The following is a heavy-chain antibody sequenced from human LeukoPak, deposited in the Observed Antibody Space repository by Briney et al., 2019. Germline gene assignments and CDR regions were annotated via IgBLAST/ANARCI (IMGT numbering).Heavy chain of an antibody. CDR2: ISGSGGST. V-gene: IGHV3-23*01. Sequence: GGSLRLSCAASGFTFSSYAMSWVRQAPGKGLEWVSAISGSGGSTYYADSVKGRFTISRGNSKNTLYLQMNSLRAEDTAVYYCARVRFLEWLLSSFGGQGTLVTVSS. CDR3: ARVRFLEWLLSSF. CDR1: GFTFSSYA. D-gene: IGHD3-3*01. J-gene: IGHJ4*02.